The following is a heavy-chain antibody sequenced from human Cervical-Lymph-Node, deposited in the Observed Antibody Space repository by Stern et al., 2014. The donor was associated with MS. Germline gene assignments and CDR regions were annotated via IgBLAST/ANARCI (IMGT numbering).Heavy chain of an antibody. CDR2: FNPEDGET. J-gene: IGHJ4*02. D-gene: IGHD1-7*01. CDR1: GHTLTEVS. V-gene: IGHV1-24*01. Sequence: AQLMQSGAEVKNPGASVKVSCRVSGHTLTEVSIHWVRQVPGKGLEWMGGFNPEDGETVYTQKFQGRVIMTEDTSTETAYMELSSLRSEDTAVYYCVVIAGTYWGQGTLVTVSS. CDR3: VVIAGTY.